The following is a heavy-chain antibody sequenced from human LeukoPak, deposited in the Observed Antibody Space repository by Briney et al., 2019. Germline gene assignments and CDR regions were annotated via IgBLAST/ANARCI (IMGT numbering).Heavy chain of an antibody. J-gene: IGHJ4*02. CDR3: ARDQACSYPPFVCVPDY. V-gene: IGHV3-48*04. D-gene: IGHD1-26*01. CDR2: ISSSGSTI. Sequence: PGGSLRLSCAASGFTFSSYSMNWVRQAPGKGLEWVSYISSSGSTIYYADSVKGRFTISRDNAKNSLYLQMNSLRAEDTAVYYCARDQACSYPPFVCVPDYWGQGTLVTVSS. CDR1: GFTFSSYS.